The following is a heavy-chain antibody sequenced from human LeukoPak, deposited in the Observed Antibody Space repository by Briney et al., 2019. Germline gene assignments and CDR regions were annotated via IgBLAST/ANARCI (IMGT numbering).Heavy chain of an antibody. Sequence: GGSLRLSCAVSRINFNSYWMTWVRQAPGKGLEWVANIKQDGSETYYMDSVKGRFSISGDNAKNSLYLQMNSLRAEDTAVYYCARALSDFWTGYFFDSWGQGTLVTVSS. CDR3: ARALSDFWTGYFFDS. D-gene: IGHD3/OR15-3a*01. CDR1: RINFNSYW. V-gene: IGHV3-7*01. CDR2: IKQDGSET. J-gene: IGHJ4*02.